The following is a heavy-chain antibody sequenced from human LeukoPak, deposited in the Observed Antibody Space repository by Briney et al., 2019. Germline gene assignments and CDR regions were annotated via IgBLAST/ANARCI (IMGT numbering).Heavy chain of an antibody. V-gene: IGHV4-34*01. CDR1: GESFSDYY. CDR3: ARRRDWNDVLDS. D-gene: IGHD1-1*01. CDR2: ISHDGNT. Sequence: SETPSLTCAVYGESFSDYYWSWIRQPPEKGLEWIGQISHDGNTNYNPSLKSRVTLSTDTSKNQFSLRLTSVTTADTAIYYCARRRDWNDVLDSWGQGTPVTVSS. J-gene: IGHJ4*02.